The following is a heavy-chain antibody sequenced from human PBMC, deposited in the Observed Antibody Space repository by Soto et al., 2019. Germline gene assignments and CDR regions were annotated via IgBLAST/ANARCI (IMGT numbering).Heavy chain of an antibody. V-gene: IGHV1-18*04. CDR1: GYPFTRYS. J-gene: IGHJ6*02. D-gene: IGHD3-3*01. Sequence: ASVKVSCKASGYPFTRYSIRWVRQAPGQGLEWMGWISGYNGDTEYSKNFQGRLTMTIDTSTTTASMGLRSLRSDDTVVYYCARASLTIFGAPYGMDVWGQGTSVTVSS. CDR2: ISGYNGDT. CDR3: ARASLTIFGAPYGMDV.